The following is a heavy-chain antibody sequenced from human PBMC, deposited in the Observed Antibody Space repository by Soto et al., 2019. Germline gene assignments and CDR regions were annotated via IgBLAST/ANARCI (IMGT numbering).Heavy chain of an antibody. CDR3: AREGINNYNEYYFDS. CDR1: GFTFSSYS. CDR2: ISGSGNYT. V-gene: IGHV3-21*01. D-gene: IGHD4-4*01. Sequence: GGSLRLSCAASGFTFSSYSMNWVRQAPGKGLEWVSSISGSGNYTHYADFLRGRFTISRDNAKTSLYLQMNSLRAEDTAVYYCAREGINNYNEYYFDSWGQGTVVTVSS. J-gene: IGHJ4*02.